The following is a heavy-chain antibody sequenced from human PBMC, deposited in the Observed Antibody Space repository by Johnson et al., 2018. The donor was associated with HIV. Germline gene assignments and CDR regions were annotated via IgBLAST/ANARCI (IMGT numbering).Heavy chain of an antibody. J-gene: IGHJ3*02. CDR2: IYSGGST. D-gene: IGHD6-13*01. CDR3: ARDDLGNPFSSYDAFDI. Sequence: VQLVESGGGLEQPGGSLRLSCAASEFSLNTYAMSWVRQAPGKGLEWVSVIYSGGSTYYADSVKGRFTISRDNSKNTLYLQMNSLRAEDTAVYYCARDDLGNPFSSYDAFDIWGQGTVVTVSS. CDR1: EFSLNTYA. V-gene: IGHV3-66*02.